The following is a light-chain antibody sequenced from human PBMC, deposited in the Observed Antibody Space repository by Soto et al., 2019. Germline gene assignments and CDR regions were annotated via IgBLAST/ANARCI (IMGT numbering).Light chain of an antibody. CDR3: SSYAGSNNEV. J-gene: IGLJ3*02. Sequence: QSALTQPPSASGSPGQSVTISCTGTSGDVGGYNYVSWYQQHPGKAPKLMIYEVSKRPSGVPDRFSGSKSGNTASLTVSGLQAEDEADYYCSSYAGSNNEVFGGGTKVTVL. CDR2: EVS. V-gene: IGLV2-8*01. CDR1: SGDVGGYNY.